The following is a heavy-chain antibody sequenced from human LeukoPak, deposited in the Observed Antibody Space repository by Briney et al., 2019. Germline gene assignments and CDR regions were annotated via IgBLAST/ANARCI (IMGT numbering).Heavy chain of an antibody. CDR3: ARALGEQLEAPGY. V-gene: IGHV3-21*01. D-gene: IGHD6-13*01. CDR2: ISSSSSYI. Sequence: PGGSLRLSCAASGFTFSSYSMNWVRQAPGKGLEWVSSISSSSSYIYYADSVKGRFTISRDNAKNSLYLQMNSLRAEDTAVYYCARALGEQLEAPGYWGQGTLVTVSS. CDR1: GFTFSSYS. J-gene: IGHJ4*02.